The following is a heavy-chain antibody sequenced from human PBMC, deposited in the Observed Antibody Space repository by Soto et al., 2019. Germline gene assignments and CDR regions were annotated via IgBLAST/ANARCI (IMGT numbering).Heavy chain of an antibody. Sequence: VQLLESVGGLVQPGGSLRLSCAASGFTFRSYAMNWVRLVPGKGLEWVSGLSGGGGSTYYADSVKGRFTISRDNSKNTLYLQMNSLRAEDTAIYYCVKAYGHYYAMDVWGQGTTVIVSS. CDR1: GFTFRSYA. CDR3: VKAYGHYYAMDV. CDR2: LSGGGGST. V-gene: IGHV3-23*01. J-gene: IGHJ6*02. D-gene: IGHD3-16*01.